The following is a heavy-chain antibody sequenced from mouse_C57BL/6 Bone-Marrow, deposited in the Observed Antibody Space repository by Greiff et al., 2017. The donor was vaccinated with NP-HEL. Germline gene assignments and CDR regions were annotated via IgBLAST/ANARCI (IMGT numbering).Heavy chain of an antibody. J-gene: IGHJ3*01. Sequence: VQGVESGAELVRPGASVTLSCKASGYTFTDYEMHWVKQTPVHGLEWIGAIDPETGGTAYNQKFKGKAILTADKSSSTAYMELRSLTSEDSAVYYCTRWYYGSSPWFAYWGQGTLVTVSA. CDR3: TRWYYGSSPWFAY. V-gene: IGHV1-15*01. CDR2: IDPETGGT. D-gene: IGHD1-1*01. CDR1: GYTFTDYE.